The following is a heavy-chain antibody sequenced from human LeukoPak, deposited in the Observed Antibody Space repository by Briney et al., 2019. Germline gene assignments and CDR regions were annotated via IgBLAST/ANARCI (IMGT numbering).Heavy chain of an antibody. D-gene: IGHD1-1*01. Sequence: TGGSLRLSCAASGFTFSNYAMSWVRQAPGKGLEWVSVIYSDRSTYYADSVKGRFTISRDNSKNTLYLQMNSLRAEDTAVYYCAREGPGTTFDYWGQGTLVTVSS. CDR2: IYSDRST. CDR1: GFTFSNYA. J-gene: IGHJ4*02. CDR3: AREGPGTTFDY. V-gene: IGHV3-66*01.